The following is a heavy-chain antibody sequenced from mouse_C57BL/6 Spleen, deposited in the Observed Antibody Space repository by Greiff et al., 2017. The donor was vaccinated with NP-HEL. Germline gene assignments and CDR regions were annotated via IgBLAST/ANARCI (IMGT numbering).Heavy chain of an antibody. D-gene: IGHD2-12*01. CDR3: ARRGQATTGYFDV. V-gene: IGHV1-50*01. J-gene: IGHJ1*03. Sequence: VKPGASVKLSCKASGYTFTSYWMQWVKQRPGQGLEWIGEIDPSDSYTNYNQKFKGKATLTVDTSSSTAYMQLSSLTSEDSAVYYCARRGQATTGYFDVWGTGTTVTVSS. CDR1: GYTFTSYW. CDR2: IDPSDSYT.